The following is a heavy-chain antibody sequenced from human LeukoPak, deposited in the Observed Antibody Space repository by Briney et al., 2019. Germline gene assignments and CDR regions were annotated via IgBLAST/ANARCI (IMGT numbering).Heavy chain of an antibody. CDR3: ARESMVRGVRPAEFEL. D-gene: IGHD3-10*01. J-gene: IGHJ4*02. Sequence: PSETLSLTCTVSGGSITNSYYYWVWIRQTPGKGLEWLGSISYSGSIYSNPSLKSRVTISVDTSKNQFSLKVKSVTAADTAVYFCARESMVRGVRPAEFELWGQGTLVTVSS. CDR1: GGSITNSYYY. CDR2: ISYSGSI. V-gene: IGHV4-39*07.